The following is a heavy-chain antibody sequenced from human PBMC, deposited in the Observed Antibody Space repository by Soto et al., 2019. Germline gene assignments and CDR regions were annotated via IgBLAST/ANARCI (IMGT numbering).Heavy chain of an antibody. CDR2: IIPIFGTA. J-gene: IGHJ3*02. CDR1: GGTFSSYA. CDR3: ARSSPPLSLITMIVVVPGAFDI. Sequence: AASVKVSCKASGGTFSSYAISWVRQAPGQGLEWMGGIIPIFGTANYAQKFQGRVTITADKSTSTAYMELSSLRSEDTAVYYCARSSPPLSLITMIVVVPGAFDIWGQGTMVTVSS. D-gene: IGHD3-22*01. V-gene: IGHV1-69*06.